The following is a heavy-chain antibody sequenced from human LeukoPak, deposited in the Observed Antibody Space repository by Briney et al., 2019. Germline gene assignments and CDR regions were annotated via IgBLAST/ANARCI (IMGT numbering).Heavy chain of an antibody. Sequence: SETLSLTCTVSGGSISNGDYYWSWIRQPPRKGLGWIGYIYYSGNTYYNPSLKNRVIISVDTSKNQFSLNLSSVTAADTAVYYCARDVAATATNDYGGQGTLVTVSS. V-gene: IGHV4-30-4*01. CDR1: GGSISNGDYY. CDR3: ARDVAATATNDY. J-gene: IGHJ4*02. CDR2: IYYSGNT. D-gene: IGHD2-21*02.